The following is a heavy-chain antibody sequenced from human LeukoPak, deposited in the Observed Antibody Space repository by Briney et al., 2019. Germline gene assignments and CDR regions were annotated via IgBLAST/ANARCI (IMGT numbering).Heavy chain of an antibody. J-gene: IGHJ4*02. Sequence: GGSLRLSCAASGFTFSSYWMSWVRQAPGKGLEWVANIKQDGSEKYYVDSVKGRFTISRDNAKNSLYLQMNSLRAEDTAVYYCASRDGWYSYYFDYWGQGTLVTVSS. CDR3: ASRDGWYSYYFDY. CDR1: GFTFSSYW. V-gene: IGHV3-7*01. CDR2: IKQDGSEK. D-gene: IGHD6-19*01.